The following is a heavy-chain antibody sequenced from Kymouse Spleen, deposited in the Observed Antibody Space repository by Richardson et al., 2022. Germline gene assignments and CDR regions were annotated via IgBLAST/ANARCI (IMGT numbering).Heavy chain of an antibody. D-gene: IGHD3-10*01. CDR3: ASYGSGSYYTYYYYYYGMDV. CDR2: IYYSGST. J-gene: IGHJ6*02. V-gene: IGHV4-39*01. CDR1: GGSISSSSYY. Sequence: QLQLQESGPGLVKPSETLSLTCTVSGGSISSSSYYWGWIRQPPGKGLEWIGSIYYSGSTYYNPSLKSRVTISVDTSKNQFSLKLSSVTAADTAVYYCASYGSGSYYTYYYYYYGMDVWGQGTTVTVSS.